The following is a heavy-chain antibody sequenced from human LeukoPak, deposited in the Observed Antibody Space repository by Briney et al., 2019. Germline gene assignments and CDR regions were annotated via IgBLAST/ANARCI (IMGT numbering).Heavy chain of an antibody. CDR1: GGSISSSNW. Sequence: SETLSLTCAVSGGSISSSNWWSWVRQPPGKGLEWIGSIYYSGSTYYNPSLKSRVTISVDTSKNQFSLKLSSVTAADTAVYYCARRLKGYYYYYMDVWGKGATVTISS. V-gene: IGHV4-4*02. J-gene: IGHJ6*03. CDR3: ARRLKGYYYYYMDV. CDR2: IYYSGST.